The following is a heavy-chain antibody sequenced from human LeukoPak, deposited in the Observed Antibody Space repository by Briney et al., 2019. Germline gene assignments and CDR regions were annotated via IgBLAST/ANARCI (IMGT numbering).Heavy chain of an antibody. CDR2: ISWNSGSI. Sequence: GGSLRLSCAASGFTFDDYAMHWVRQAPGKGLERVSGISWNSGSIGYADSVKGRFTISRDNAKNSLYLQMNSLRAEDTALYYCAKDIGHQLLYSYFHHWGQGTLVTVSS. J-gene: IGHJ1*01. CDR3: AKDIGHQLLYSYFHH. V-gene: IGHV3-9*01. D-gene: IGHD2-2*02. CDR1: GFTFDDYA.